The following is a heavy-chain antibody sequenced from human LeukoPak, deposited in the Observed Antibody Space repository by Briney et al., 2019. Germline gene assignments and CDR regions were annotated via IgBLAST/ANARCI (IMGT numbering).Heavy chain of an antibody. V-gene: IGHV4-59*08. J-gene: IGHJ5*02. D-gene: IGHD6-19*01. CDR3: ARQRTGYSSGRNWFDP. Sequence: SETLSLTCTDSGGSITTYNWSWIRQPPRKGLERIGYIYYSGSTNYNPSLKSRVTISVDTSKNQFSLKLSSVTAADTAVYYCARQRTGYSSGRNWFDPWGQGTLVTVSS. CDR2: IYYSGST. CDR1: GGSITTYN.